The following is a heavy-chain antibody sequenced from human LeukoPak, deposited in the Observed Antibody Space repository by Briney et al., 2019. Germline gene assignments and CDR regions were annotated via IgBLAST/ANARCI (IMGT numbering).Heavy chain of an antibody. V-gene: IGHV4-59*12. CDR1: GDSISTYY. Sequence: SETLSLTCPVSGDSISTYYWSWIRQPPGKGLEWIGYIYYSGSTNYNPSLKSRVTISVDTSKNQFSLKLSSVTAADTAVYYCARVSSSWYQDWYFDLWGRGTLVTVSS. D-gene: IGHD6-13*01. J-gene: IGHJ2*01. CDR2: IYYSGST. CDR3: ARVSSSWYQDWYFDL.